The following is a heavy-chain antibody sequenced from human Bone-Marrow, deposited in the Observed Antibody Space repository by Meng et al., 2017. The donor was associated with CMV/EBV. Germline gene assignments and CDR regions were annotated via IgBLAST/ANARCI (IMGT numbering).Heavy chain of an antibody. J-gene: IGHJ6*02. V-gene: IGHV1-69*05. CDR3: AREGGSYLYYYYYGMDV. Sequence: SVKVSCKASGGTFSSYAISWVRQAPGQGLEWMGGIIPIFGTANYAQKFQGRVTITTDESTSTAYMELSSLRSEDTAVYYCAREGGSYLYYYYYGMDVWGQGTTVPVSS. CDR1: GGTFSSYA. CDR2: IIPIFGTA. D-gene: IGHD1-26*01.